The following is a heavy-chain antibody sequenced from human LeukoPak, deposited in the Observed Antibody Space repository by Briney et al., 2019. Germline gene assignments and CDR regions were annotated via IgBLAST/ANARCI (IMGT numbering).Heavy chain of an antibody. CDR2: ISSSATTI. V-gene: IGHV3-11*01. Sequence: PGGSLRLSCAASGFPLSDFYMSWIRQAPGKGLEWVSYISSSATTIYYTDSVKGRFTISRDNAKSSLYLQMNNLRAEDTAVYYCARDRWGKYYFDYWGLGTLVTVSS. D-gene: IGHD7-27*01. J-gene: IGHJ4*02. CDR3: ARDRWGKYYFDY. CDR1: GFPLSDFY.